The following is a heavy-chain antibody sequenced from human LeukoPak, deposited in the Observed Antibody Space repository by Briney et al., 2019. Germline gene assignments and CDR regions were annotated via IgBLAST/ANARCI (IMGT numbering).Heavy chain of an antibody. D-gene: IGHD5-18*01. J-gene: IGHJ4*02. CDR1: GFTFSSYA. CDR3: AKDLGYSYGYAGVDY. V-gene: IGHV3-23*01. CDR2: ISGSGGST. Sequence: PGGSLRLSCAASGFTFSSYAMSWVRQAPGKGLEWVSAISGSGGSTYYADSVKGRFTISRDNSKNTLYLQMNSLRAEDTAVYYCAKDLGYSYGYAGVDYWGQGTLVTVSS.